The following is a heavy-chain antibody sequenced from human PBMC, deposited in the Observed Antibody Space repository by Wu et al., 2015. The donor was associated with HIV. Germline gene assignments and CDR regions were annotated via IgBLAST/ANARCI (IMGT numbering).Heavy chain of an antibody. CDR1: GGTFSDYA. V-gene: IGHV1-69*13. CDR2: IITLLGTT. CDR3: ARVYPGRNRPLDF. D-gene: IGHD3-10*01. Sequence: QVQLVQAGAEVKMPGSSVKVSCKASGGTFSDYAFSWVRQAPGQGLEWMGRIITLLGTTNYAQKFEDKVTITADESTTTVYMELRSLRFEDTAVYYCARVYPGRNRPLDFWGQGTLVTVSS. J-gene: IGHJ4*02.